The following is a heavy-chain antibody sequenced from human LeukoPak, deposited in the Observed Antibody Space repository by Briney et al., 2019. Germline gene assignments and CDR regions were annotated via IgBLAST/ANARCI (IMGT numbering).Heavy chain of an antibody. D-gene: IGHD3-22*01. V-gene: IGHV3-23*01. CDR3: AKRGVVIRVILVGFHKEAYYFDS. CDR1: GITLSNYG. CDR2: ISDSGGGT. J-gene: IGHJ4*02. Sequence: GGSLRLSCAVSGITLSNYGMSWVRQAPGKGLEWVAGISDSGGGTKYADSAKGRFTISRDNPKNTLYLQMNSLRAEDTAVYFCAKRGVVIRVILVGFHKEAYYFDSWGQGALVTVSS.